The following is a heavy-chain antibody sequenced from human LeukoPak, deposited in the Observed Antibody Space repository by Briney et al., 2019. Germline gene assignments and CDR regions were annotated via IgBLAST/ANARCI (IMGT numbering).Heavy chain of an antibody. D-gene: IGHD6-13*01. V-gene: IGHV3-9*01. CDR3: AKAQQLEIDY. CDR1: GFTVSSNY. CDR2: ISWNSGSI. Sequence: GGSLRLSCAASGFTVSSNYMSWVRQAPGKGLEWVSGISWNSGSIGYADSVKGRFTISRDNAKNSLYLQMNSLRAEDTALYYCAKAQQLEIDYWGQGTLVTVSS. J-gene: IGHJ4*02.